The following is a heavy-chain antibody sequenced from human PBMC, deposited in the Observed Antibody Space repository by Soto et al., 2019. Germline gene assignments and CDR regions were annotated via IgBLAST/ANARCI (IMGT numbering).Heavy chain of an antibody. Sequence: EVKLVESGGGLVQPGGSLRLSCAASGFTFSNYWMYWVRQAPGQGLVWVSRINSDGSVSRYADSVKGRLTISRDNVKNTLYLQMNSLRVEDTAVYYCARGDCVGGSCYSLAGSFYYYMDVWGKGNTVTVFS. J-gene: IGHJ6*03. V-gene: IGHV3-74*01. CDR3: ARGDCVGGSCYSLAGSFYYYMDV. CDR2: INSDGSVS. D-gene: IGHD2-15*01. CDR1: GFTFSNYW.